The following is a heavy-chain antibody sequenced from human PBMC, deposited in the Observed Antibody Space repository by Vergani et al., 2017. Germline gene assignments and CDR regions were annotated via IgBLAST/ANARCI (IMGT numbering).Heavy chain of an antibody. D-gene: IGHD3-16*01. Sequence: QVQLQQWGAGVVKPSETLSLTCSVSGDSMNTYYWTWIRQPPGKGLELIGYIYDSGDTKYNPSLKSRVTLSLDTSKNKFSLNLYSVTAADTAVYYCARGWGDNWDFDLWGRGTLVTVSS. CDR1: GDSMNTYY. CDR2: IYDSGDT. J-gene: IGHJ2*01. CDR3: ARGWGDNWDFDL. V-gene: IGHV4-59*01.